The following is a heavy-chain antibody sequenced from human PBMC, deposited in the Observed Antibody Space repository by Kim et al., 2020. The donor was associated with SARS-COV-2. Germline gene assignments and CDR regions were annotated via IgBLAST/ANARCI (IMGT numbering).Heavy chain of an antibody. Sequence: GGSLRLSCAASGFTFTKAWMSWVRQAPGTGLEWVGRIKSKTHGGTTDYAAPVEGRFTISRDDSKATVYLHMSSLNTEDAALYYCTTCWTDSDFNPARTFDYWGQGALVTVSS. CDR1: GFTFTKAW. D-gene: IGHD2-21*01. CDR2: IKSKTHGGTT. V-gene: IGHV3-15*05. J-gene: IGHJ4*02. CDR3: TTCWTDSDFNPARTFDY.